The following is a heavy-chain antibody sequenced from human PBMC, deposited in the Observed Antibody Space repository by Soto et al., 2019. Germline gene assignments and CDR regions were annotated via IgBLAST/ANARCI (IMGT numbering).Heavy chain of an antibody. CDR1: GFTFSSYA. D-gene: IGHD2-2*01. CDR3: ARDGDVVVPAAMHYYGMDV. J-gene: IGHJ6*02. CDR2: ISYDGSNK. Sequence: HPGGSLRLSCAASGFTFSSYAMHWVRQAPGKGLEWVAVISYDGSNKYYADSVKGRFTISRDNSKNTLYLQMNSLRAEDTAVYYCARDGDVVVPAAMHYYGMDVWGQGTTVTVSS. V-gene: IGHV3-30-3*01.